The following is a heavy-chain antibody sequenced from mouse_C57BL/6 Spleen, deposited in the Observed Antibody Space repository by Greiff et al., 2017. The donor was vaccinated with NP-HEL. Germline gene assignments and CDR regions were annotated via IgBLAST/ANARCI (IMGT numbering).Heavy chain of an antibody. D-gene: IGHD4-1*01. CDR3: ARENWDEGYAMDY. J-gene: IGHJ4*01. Sequence: EVQLQQSGPGLVKPSQTVFLTCTVTGISITTGNYRWSWIRQFPGNKLEWIGYIYYSGTITYNPSLTSRTTITRDTPKNQFFLEMNSLTAEDTATYYCARENWDEGYAMDYWGQGTSVTVSS. V-gene: IGHV3-5*01. CDR1: GISITTGNYR. CDR2: IYYSGTI.